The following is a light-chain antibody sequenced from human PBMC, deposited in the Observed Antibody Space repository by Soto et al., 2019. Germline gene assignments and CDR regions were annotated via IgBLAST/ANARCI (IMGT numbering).Light chain of an antibody. CDR1: QSISGW. Sequence: DIQMTQSPSTLSASVGDRVTITCRASQSISGWLAWYQQKRGKAPKLLSYDASSLESGGPSRFSDSGSGTEFTLTISSLQPADFAAYYCQQYNYYPYTFGQGNKLEI. CDR3: QQYNYYPYT. J-gene: IGKJ2*01. CDR2: DAS. V-gene: IGKV1-5*01.